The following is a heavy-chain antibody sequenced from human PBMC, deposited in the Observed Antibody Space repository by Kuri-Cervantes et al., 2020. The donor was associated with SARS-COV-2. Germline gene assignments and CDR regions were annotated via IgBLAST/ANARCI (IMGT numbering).Heavy chain of an antibody. D-gene: IGHD6-19*01. CDR3: AREKAVAGFDY. CDR1: GFTFDDYG. J-gene: IGHJ4*02. Sequence: GESLKISCAASGFTFDDYGMSWVRQAPGKGLEWVSGINWNGGSTGYADSVKGRFTISRANAKNSLYLQMNSLRAEDTAVYYCAREKAVAGFDYWGQGTLVTVSS. V-gene: IGHV3-20*04. CDR2: INWNGGST.